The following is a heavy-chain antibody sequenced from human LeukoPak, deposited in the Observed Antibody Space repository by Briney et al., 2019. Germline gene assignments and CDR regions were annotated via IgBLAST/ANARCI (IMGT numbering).Heavy chain of an antibody. V-gene: IGHV4-39*01. Sequence: PSETLSLTCTVSGASISASSYYWGWIRQPPGKGLEWIATIYYSGTTYYNPSRKSRVTISVDTSKNQFSLNLSSVTAADTAVYYCARRGSGSRGDFDYWGQGTLVTVSS. CDR2: IYYSGTT. J-gene: IGHJ4*02. CDR1: GASISASSYY. CDR3: ARRGSGSRGDFDY. D-gene: IGHD2-15*01.